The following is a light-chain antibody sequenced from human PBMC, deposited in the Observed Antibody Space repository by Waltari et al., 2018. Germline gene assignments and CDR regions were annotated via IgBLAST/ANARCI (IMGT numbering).Light chain of an antibody. Sequence: DIQMPQSPSSLSASVGDRVTITCRASQSLSSYLNWYQQKPGKAPKLLIYAASSLQSGVPSRFSGSGSGTDFTLTISSLQPEDFATYYCQQSYSTPRTFGQGTKVEIK. CDR1: QSLSSY. CDR3: QQSYSTPRT. J-gene: IGKJ1*01. V-gene: IGKV1-39*01. CDR2: AAS.